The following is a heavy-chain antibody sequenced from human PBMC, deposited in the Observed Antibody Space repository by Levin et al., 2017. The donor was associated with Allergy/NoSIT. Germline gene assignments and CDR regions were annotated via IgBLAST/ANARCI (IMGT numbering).Heavy chain of an antibody. V-gene: IGHV3-23*01. CDR3: AKDSMLEAATGWGFYDF. D-gene: IGHD1-1*01. CDR2: IVGSGDTT. Sequence: PGGSLRLSCAASGFTFSNFALGWVRQAPGKGLEWLSLIVGSGDTTYYTHSARGRFTISRDNSKNTLFLQMNNLRPEDTAVYYCAKDSMLEAATGWGFYDFWGQGTLVTVSS. J-gene: IGHJ4*02. CDR1: GFTFSNFA.